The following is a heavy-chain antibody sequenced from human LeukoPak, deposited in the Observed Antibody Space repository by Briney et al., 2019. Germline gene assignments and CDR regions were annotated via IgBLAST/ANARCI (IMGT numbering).Heavy chain of an antibody. CDR2: IYYSGST. D-gene: IGHD5-12*01. CDR3: ARERGGYID. Sequence: KPSETLSLTCTVSGGSISSHYWSWIRQPPGKGLEWIGYIYYSGSTNYNPSLKSRVTILVDTSKNQFSLKLSSVTAADTAVYYCARERGGYIDWGQGTLVTVSS. V-gene: IGHV4-59*11. CDR1: GGSISSHY. J-gene: IGHJ4*02.